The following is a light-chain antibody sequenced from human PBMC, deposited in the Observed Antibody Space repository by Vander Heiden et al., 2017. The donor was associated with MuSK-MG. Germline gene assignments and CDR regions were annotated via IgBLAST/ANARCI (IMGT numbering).Light chain of an antibody. CDR3: QYSHSTPYS. Sequence: DIKMTQSPSSLSASVGDRVTITCRASQSISSYLNWYQQKPGKAPKLLIYAASSLQSGVPSRFSGSGSGTDFTLIIIRLQPEDFATYYFQYSHSTPYSLGQRTEMYIK. CDR2: AAS. CDR1: QSISSY. V-gene: IGKV1-39*01. J-gene: IGKJ2*01.